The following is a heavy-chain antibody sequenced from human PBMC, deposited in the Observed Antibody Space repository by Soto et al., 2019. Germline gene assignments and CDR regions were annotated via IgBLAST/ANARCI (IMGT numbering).Heavy chain of an antibody. CDR3: ARFRLWDDGVDYYGMDV. CDR1: GGSISSSSYY. J-gene: IGHJ6*02. D-gene: IGHD5-18*01. Sequence: SDTLSLTCTVSGGSISSSSYYWGWIRQPPGKGLEWVGSIYYSGSTYYNPSLKSRVTISVDTSKNQFSLKLSSVTAADTAVYYCARFRLWDDGVDYYGMDVWGQGTTVTSP. V-gene: IGHV4-39*01. CDR2: IYYSGST.